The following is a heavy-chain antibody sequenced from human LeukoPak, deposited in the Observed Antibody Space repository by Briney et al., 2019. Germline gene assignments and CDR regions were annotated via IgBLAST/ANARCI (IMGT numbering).Heavy chain of an antibody. CDR3: AKGGAYYYDSSGYYDY. Sequence: GGSLRLSCAASGFTFSSYAMSWVRQAPGKGLEWVSAISGSGGSTYYADSVKGRFTISRDNSKNTLYLQMNSLRAEDTAVYYCAKGGAYYYDSSGYYDYWGQGTLVTVSS. D-gene: IGHD3-22*01. J-gene: IGHJ4*02. CDR1: GFTFSSYA. CDR2: ISGSGGST. V-gene: IGHV3-23*01.